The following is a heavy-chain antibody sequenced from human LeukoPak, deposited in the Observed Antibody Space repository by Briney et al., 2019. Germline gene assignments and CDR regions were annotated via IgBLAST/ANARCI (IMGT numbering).Heavy chain of an antibody. CDR2: IYSGGST. D-gene: IGHD2-2*01. CDR1: GFTVSSNY. CDR3: ARDRGGSTSPYYYMDV. Sequence: GGSLRLSCAACGFTVSSNYMSWVRQAPQKGLEWVSIIYSGGSTYYAASVKGRFTISRDNSKNTLYLQMNSLRAEDTAVYYCARDRGGSTSPYYYMDVWGKGTTVTVSS. J-gene: IGHJ6*03. V-gene: IGHV3-53*01.